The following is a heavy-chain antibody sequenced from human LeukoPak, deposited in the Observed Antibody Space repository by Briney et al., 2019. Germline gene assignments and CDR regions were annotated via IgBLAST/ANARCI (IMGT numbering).Heavy chain of an antibody. J-gene: IGHJ3*02. CDR1: GLTFRSYA. CDR2: IGAGGTFT. V-gene: IGHV3-23*01. Sequence: GGSLRLSCTASGLTFRSYAMNWVREAPGKGLVWVSGIGAGGTFTYYAGSVKGRFTNFRDNSRNTLYVQMNSLRADNTAVYYCARGAVAGIDIWGQGTLVTVSS. CDR3: ARGAVAGIDI. D-gene: IGHD6-19*01.